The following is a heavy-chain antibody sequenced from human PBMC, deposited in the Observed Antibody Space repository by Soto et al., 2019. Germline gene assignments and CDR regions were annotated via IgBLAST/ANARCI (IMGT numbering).Heavy chain of an antibody. Sequence: ASVKVSCKASGYTFTSYALHWVRQAPGQRLEWMGWINPGNGNTKYSQKFQGRVTITRDTSASTAYMELSSLRSEDTAVYYCARSLGYCSGGSCYSPYFDYWGQGTLVTVSS. CDR3: ARSLGYCSGGSCYSPYFDY. J-gene: IGHJ4*02. CDR2: INPGNGNT. V-gene: IGHV1-3*01. CDR1: GYTFTSYA. D-gene: IGHD2-15*01.